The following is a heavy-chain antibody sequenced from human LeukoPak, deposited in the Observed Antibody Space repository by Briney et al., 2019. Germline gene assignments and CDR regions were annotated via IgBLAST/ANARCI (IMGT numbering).Heavy chain of an antibody. CDR3: ARRGYDRRNDAFDI. J-gene: IGHJ3*02. CDR2: IYPGDSDT. V-gene: IGHV5-51*01. D-gene: IGHD3-22*01. CDR1: EDSFTNYW. Sequence: GESLKISCKGSEDSFTNYWIGWVRQMPGKGLECMGIIYPGDSDTRYSPSFQGQVTISADKSISTAYLQWSSLKASDTAMYYCARRGYDRRNDAFDIWGQGTMVTVSS.